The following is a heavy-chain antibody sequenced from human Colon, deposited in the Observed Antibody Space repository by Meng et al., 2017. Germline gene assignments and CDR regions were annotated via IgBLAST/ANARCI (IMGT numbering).Heavy chain of an antibody. CDR3: AREGSGSIVDAFDI. J-gene: IGHJ3*02. V-gene: IGHV1-2*06. Sequence: QGQLVQAGAEGKKPGASVRVSCKTSGYTFTGHYMHWVRQAPGQGLEWMGRINPDSGGITYAQKFQGRVSMSGDSSVSTVYMELSGLFSDDTAVYYCAREGSGSIVDAFDIWGQGTVVTVSS. CDR1: GYTFTGHY. D-gene: IGHD1-26*01. CDR2: INPDSGGI.